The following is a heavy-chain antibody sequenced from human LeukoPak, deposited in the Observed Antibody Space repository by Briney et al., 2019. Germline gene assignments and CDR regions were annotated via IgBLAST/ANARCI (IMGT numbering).Heavy chain of an antibody. D-gene: IGHD4-17*01. V-gene: IGHV3-9*01. CDR3: AAGSGFGDSDFVY. CDR1: GFTFDDYA. Sequence: GGSLRLSCAASGFTFDDYAMHWVRQAPGKGLEWVSGISWNSGSIGYADSVKGRFTISRDNVKNSLYLQMNSLRAEDTALYYCAAGSGFGDSDFVYWGQGTLVTVSS. CDR2: ISWNSGSI. J-gene: IGHJ4*02.